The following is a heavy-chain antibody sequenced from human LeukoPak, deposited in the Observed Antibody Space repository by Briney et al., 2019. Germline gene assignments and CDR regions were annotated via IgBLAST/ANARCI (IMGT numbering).Heavy chain of an antibody. CDR3: ATAYGDSTPWYFDL. D-gene: IGHD4-17*01. CDR1: GDSISSYY. J-gene: IGHJ2*01. CDR2: SYTSGNT. V-gene: IGHV4-4*07. Sequence: DPSETLSLTCTVSGDSISSYYWSWIRQPAGKGLEWIGRSYTSGNTNYNPSLKSRVTMSVDTSKNQFSLKLSSVTAADTAVYYCATAYGDSTPWYFDLWGRGTLVTASS.